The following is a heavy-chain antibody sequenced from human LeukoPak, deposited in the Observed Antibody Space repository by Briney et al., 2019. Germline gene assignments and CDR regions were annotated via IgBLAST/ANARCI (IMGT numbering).Heavy chain of an antibody. CDR3: ARDGSSSGHLQYFFDY. Sequence: PGGSLRLSCAASGFSFSSHGIHWVRQAPGKGLEWVAVTWSDGNKKFYADSVKGRFTISRDSSDNSLFLQMNSLRAEDTAVYYCARDGSSSGHLQYFFDYWGQGTLVTVSS. CDR2: TWSDGNKK. V-gene: IGHV3-33*01. J-gene: IGHJ4*02. D-gene: IGHD6-19*01. CDR1: GFSFSSHG.